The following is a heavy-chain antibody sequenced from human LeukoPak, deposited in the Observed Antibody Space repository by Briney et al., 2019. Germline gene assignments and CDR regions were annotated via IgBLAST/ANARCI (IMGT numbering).Heavy chain of an antibody. CDR2: INHSGST. Sequence: SETLSLTCAVYGGSFSGYYWSWLRQPPGKGLEWIGEINHSGSTNYNPSLKSRVTISVDTSKNQFSLKLSSVTAADTAVYYCARGSSGYYYVRFDPWGQGTLVTVSS. CDR1: GGSFSGYY. CDR3: ARGSSGYYYVRFDP. J-gene: IGHJ5*02. V-gene: IGHV4-34*01. D-gene: IGHD3-22*01.